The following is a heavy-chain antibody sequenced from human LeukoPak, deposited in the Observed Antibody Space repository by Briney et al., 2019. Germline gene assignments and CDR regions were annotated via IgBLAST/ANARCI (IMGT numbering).Heavy chain of an antibody. V-gene: IGHV1-18*01. CDR3: ARDLIMITFGGVIVIPPVGY. CDR1: GYTFTTYG. CDR2: ISAYNGNT. D-gene: IGHD3-16*02. Sequence: ASVKVSSTASGYTFTTYGISWVRQAPGQGLEWMGWISAYNGNTKYIQKLQGRVTMTTDTSTRTAYMGLRSLRSDDTAVYYCARDLIMITFGGVIVIPPVGYWGQGTLVTVSA. J-gene: IGHJ4*02.